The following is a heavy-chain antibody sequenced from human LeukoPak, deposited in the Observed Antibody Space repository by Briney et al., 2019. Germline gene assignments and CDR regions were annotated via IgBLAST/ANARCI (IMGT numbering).Heavy chain of an antibody. CDR2: IDPTDSYT. Sequence: GESLRISFKGSGXIFTSYWITWVRQMPGKDLEWMGMIDPTDSYTNYSPSFQGLVTISTDKSISTAYLQWSSLKASDTAIYYCARRGRSSSNFDFWGQGTLVTVSS. CDR3: ARRGRSSSNFDF. CDR1: GXIFTSYW. V-gene: IGHV5-10-1*01. D-gene: IGHD6-6*01. J-gene: IGHJ4*02.